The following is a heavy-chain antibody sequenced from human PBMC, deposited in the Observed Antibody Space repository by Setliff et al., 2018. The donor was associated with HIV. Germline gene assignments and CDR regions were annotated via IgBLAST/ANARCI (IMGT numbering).Heavy chain of an antibody. CDR2: ISPKYGGT. Sequence: ASVKVSCKASGYSFSDYYIHWVRQAPGHGFQWMGWISPKYGGTNYAQNFQGRVTMTRDTSIITAYMELSSLGSDDTAVYFCARDTSSSYWGQGTQVTVSS. V-gene: IGHV1-2*02. J-gene: IGHJ4*02. CDR1: GYSFSDYY. D-gene: IGHD2-2*01. CDR3: ARDTSSSY.